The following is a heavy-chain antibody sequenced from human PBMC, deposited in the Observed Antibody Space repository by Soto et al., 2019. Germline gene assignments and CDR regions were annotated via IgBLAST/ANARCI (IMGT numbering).Heavy chain of an antibody. Sequence: GGSLRLSCAVSGFSFSPYDFHWARQAPGKGLEWVAVVSYDGRNNFYADSVKGRFTISRDNSKNTVYLQMNSLRADDTAVYYCVKGPRMAAANRYYGMDIWGQGTTVTVSS. V-gene: IGHV3-30*18. CDR3: VKGPRMAAANRYYGMDI. CDR2: VSYDGRNN. CDR1: GFSFSPYD. J-gene: IGHJ6*02. D-gene: IGHD2-15*01.